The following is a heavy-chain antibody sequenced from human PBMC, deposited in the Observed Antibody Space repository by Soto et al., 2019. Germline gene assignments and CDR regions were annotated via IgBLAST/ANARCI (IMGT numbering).Heavy chain of an antibody. CDR2: IRWNSGSI. CDR3: AFRTFHI. J-gene: IGHJ3*02. V-gene: IGHV3-9*01. CDR1: GFTFDDYA. Sequence: EVQLVESGGGLVQPGRSLRLSCAASGFTFDDYAMHWVRQAPGKGLEWVSGIRWNSGSIGYAGSVKGRFTISRDNAKNSLYLQMNSLRAEDTALYYCAFRTFHIWGQGTMVTVSS.